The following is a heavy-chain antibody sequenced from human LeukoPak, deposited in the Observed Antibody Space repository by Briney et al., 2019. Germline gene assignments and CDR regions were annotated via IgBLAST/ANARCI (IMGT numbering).Heavy chain of an antibody. D-gene: IGHD3-10*01. Sequence: ASVKVSCKASGYTFTSYGISWVRQAPGQGLEWMGWISAYNGNTNYAQKLQGRVTMTTDTSTSTVYMELSSLRSEDTAVYYCARGLWFGDENPPYFDYWGQGILVTVSS. CDR3: ARGLWFGDENPPYFDY. V-gene: IGHV1-18*01. CDR2: ISAYNGNT. CDR1: GYTFTSYG. J-gene: IGHJ4*02.